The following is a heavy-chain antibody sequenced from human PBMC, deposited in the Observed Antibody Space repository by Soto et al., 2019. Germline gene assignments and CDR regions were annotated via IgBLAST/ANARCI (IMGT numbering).Heavy chain of an antibody. V-gene: IGHV1-69*13. CDR1: GGTFSSYA. CDR2: IIPIFGIA. CDR3: ARDNAMIVTGRAFDI. Sequence: SVKVSCKASGGTFSSYAISWVRQAPGQGLEWMGGIIPIFGIANYAQKFQGRVTITADESTSTAYMELSSLRSEDTAVYYCARDNAMIVTGRAFDIWGQGTMVTVSS. J-gene: IGHJ3*02. D-gene: IGHD3-22*01.